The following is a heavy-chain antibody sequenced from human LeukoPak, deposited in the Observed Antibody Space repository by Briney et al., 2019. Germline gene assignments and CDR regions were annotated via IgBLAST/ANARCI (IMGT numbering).Heavy chain of an antibody. V-gene: IGHV1-69*06. CDR3: AGAGDNDFWSGSDGGDNWFDP. CDR1: GGTFSSYS. CDR2: IIPIVGTT. D-gene: IGHD3-3*01. J-gene: IGHJ5*02. Sequence: SVKVSCKASGGTFSSYSISWVRQAPGQGLEWMGGIIPIVGTTNYAQTFQGRVTITADKSTSTAYMELSSLRSEDTAVYYCAGAGDNDFWSGSDGGDNWFDPWGQGTLVTVSS.